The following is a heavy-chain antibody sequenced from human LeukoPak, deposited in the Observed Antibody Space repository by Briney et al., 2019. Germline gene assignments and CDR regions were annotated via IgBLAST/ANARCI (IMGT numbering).Heavy chain of an antibody. CDR1: GFTFSGYG. V-gene: IGHV3-30*19. CDR3: ARALQLWSSDAFDI. D-gene: IGHD5-18*01. J-gene: IGHJ3*02. Sequence: QAGGSLRLSCAASGFTFSGYGMHWVRQAPGKGLEWVAVISYDGSNKYYADSVKGRFTISRDNSKNTLYLQMNSLRAEDTAVYYCARALQLWSSDAFDIWGQGTMVTVSS. CDR2: ISYDGSNK.